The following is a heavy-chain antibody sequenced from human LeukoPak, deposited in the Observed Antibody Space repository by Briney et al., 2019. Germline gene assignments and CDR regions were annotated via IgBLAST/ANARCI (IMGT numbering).Heavy chain of an antibody. CDR3: ARDGKEHRNTYYDFWSGYYGTNDY. D-gene: IGHD3-3*01. J-gene: IGHJ4*02. CDR2: INPNNGAT. V-gene: IGHV1-2*06. CDR1: GYTFTGYY. Sequence: ASVKVSCKASGYTFTGYYIHWVRQAPGQGLKWMGRINPNNGATNYAQKLQGRVTITGDTSISTAYMELRSLRSDDTAVYYCARDGKEHRNTYYDFWSGYYGTNDYWGQGTLVTVSS.